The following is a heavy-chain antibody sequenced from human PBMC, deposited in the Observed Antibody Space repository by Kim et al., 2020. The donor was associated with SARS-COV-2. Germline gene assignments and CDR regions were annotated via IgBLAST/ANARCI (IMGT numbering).Heavy chain of an antibody. J-gene: IGHJ5*02. D-gene: IGHD2-2*01. CDR1: GFTVSSNY. CDR3: ARESRYCSSTSCRSSWFDP. V-gene: IGHV3-53*01. Sequence: GGSLRLSCAASGFTVSSNYMSWVRQAPGKGLEWVSVIYSGGSTYYADSVKGRFTISRDNSKNTLYLQMNSLRAEDTAVYYCARESRYCSSTSCRSSWFDPWGQGTLVTVSS. CDR2: IYSGGST.